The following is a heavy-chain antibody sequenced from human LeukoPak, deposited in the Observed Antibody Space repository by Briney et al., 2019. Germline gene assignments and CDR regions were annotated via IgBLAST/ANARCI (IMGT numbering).Heavy chain of an antibody. CDR3: AREGHDYGDNTPDY. D-gene: IGHD4-17*01. J-gene: IGHJ4*02. V-gene: IGHV1-18*01. CDR1: GHTFRNYG. Sequence: ASVKVSCKASGHTFRNYGILWVRQAPGQGLEWMGWVSPYNDNTNYAQNFQGRVTMTTDTSTNLAYMELRSLRYDDTAVYYCAREGHDYGDNTPDYWGRGTLVTVSS. CDR2: VSPYNDNT.